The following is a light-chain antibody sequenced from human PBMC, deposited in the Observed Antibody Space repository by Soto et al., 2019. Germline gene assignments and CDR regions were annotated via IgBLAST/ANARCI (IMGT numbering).Light chain of an antibody. CDR2: GTS. V-gene: IGKV3-15*01. Sequence: EIVMTQSPATLSVSPGERVTLSCRASQSVGSTLAWHQRRPGQSPRLLIYGTSTRVTGVPARFRGSGSGTDFTLTISSLQSEDFAVYYCQQYNNWPPTWTFGQGTKVEIK. J-gene: IGKJ1*01. CDR1: QSVGST. CDR3: QQYNNWPPTWT.